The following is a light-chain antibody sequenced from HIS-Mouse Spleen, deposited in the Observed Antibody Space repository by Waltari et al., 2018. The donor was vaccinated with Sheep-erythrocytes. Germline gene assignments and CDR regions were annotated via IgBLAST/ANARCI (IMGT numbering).Light chain of an antibody. Sequence: EIVLTXSPGTLSLSPXERATXXXXXSQSVSSSYLAWYQQKXGQAPRLLIYGXXSRAXGIPDRFXGRXXXTDFTLTISRLEPEDFAVYXCQQYGSSXXTXXQGTKLEIK. V-gene: IGKV3-20*01. CDR3: QQYGSSXXT. J-gene: IGKJ2*01. CDR1: QSVSSSY. CDR2: GXX.